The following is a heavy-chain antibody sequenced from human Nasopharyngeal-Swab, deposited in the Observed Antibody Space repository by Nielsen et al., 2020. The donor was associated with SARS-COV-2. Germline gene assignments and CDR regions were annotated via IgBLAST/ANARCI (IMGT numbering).Heavy chain of an antibody. CDR2: INHSGST. CDR1: GGSFSGYY. V-gene: IGHV4-34*01. Sequence: SETLSLTCAVYGGSFSGYYWSWIRQPPGKGLEWIGEINHSGSTNYNPPLKSRVTISVDTSKNQFSLKLSSVTAADTAVYYCARAYGDYHYWGQGTLVTVSS. CDR3: ARAYGDYHY. J-gene: IGHJ4*02. D-gene: IGHD4-17*01.